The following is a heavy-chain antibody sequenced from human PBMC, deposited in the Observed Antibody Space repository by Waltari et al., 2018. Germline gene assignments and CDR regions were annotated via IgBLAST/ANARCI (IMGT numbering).Heavy chain of an antibody. D-gene: IGHD3-22*01. CDR1: GGSFSGYY. J-gene: IGHJ4*02. V-gene: IGHV4-34*01. CDR2: IHHSDDT. CDR3: AKHGGYHFDD. Sequence: QVQLQQWGAGLLKPSETLSLTCAVYGGSFSGYYWSWIRQPPGKGLEWIGQIHHSDDTNYNPSLKSRVTISVDTSKNQFSLNLSSVTATDTAVYYCAKHGGYHFDDWGQGPWSPSPQ.